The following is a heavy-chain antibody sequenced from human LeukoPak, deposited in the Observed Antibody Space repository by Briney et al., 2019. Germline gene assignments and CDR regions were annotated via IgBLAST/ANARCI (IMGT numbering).Heavy chain of an antibody. V-gene: IGHV1-46*01. CDR2: INPSGGST. D-gene: IGHD3-22*01. J-gene: IGHJ4*02. Sequence: GASVKVSCKASGYTFTSYYMHWVRQAPGQGLEWMGIINPSGGSTSYAQKFQGRVTMTRDMSTSTVYMELSSLRSEDTAVYYCARGFDSSGYLAKWRVPPSDYWGQGTLVTVSS. CDR1: GYTFTSYY. CDR3: ARGFDSSGYLAKWRVPPSDY.